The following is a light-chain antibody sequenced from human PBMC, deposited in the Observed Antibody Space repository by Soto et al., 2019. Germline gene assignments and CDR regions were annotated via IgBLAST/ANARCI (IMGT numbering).Light chain of an antibody. Sequence: EIVLTQSLGTLSLSPGERATLSCRASQSVSSNYLAWYQKRPGRAPRLLIYGASSRDTGIPDRFSGSGSGTDFTLTISRLEPEDFAVYYCQQYGGSMTFGQGTKVEIQ. CDR3: QQYGGSMT. V-gene: IGKV3-20*01. CDR2: GAS. CDR1: QSVSSNY. J-gene: IGKJ1*01.